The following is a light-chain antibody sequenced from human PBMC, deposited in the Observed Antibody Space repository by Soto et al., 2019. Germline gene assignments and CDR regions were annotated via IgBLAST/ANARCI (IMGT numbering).Light chain of an antibody. CDR3: LQDYNYPYT. CDR1: QGIRND. Sequence: AIQMTQSPSSLSASVGDRVTITCRASQGIRNDLGWYQQKRGKPPKLLIYAESRLQSGVTSRFSGSVSGTDFTLTISSLQPEDFATYYCLQDYNYPYTFGQATKLEIK. V-gene: IGKV1-6*01. CDR2: AES. J-gene: IGKJ2*01.